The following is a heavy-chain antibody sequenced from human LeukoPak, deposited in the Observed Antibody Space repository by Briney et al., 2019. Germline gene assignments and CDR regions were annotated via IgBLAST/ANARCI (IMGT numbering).Heavy chain of an antibody. V-gene: IGHV4-34*01. D-gene: IGHD3-22*01. CDR1: GGSFSGYY. CDR2: INHSGST. J-gene: IGHJ4*02. Sequence: SGTLSLTCAVYGGSFSGYYWSWIRQPPGKGLEWIGEINHSGSTNYNPSLKSRVTISVDTSKNQFSLKLSSVTAADTAVYYCAREPLHYDSSGMYYFDYWGQGTLVTVSS. CDR3: AREPLHYDSSGMYYFDY.